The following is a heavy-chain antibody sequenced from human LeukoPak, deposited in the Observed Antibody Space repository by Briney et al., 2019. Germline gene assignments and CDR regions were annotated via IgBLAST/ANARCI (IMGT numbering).Heavy chain of an antibody. D-gene: IGHD2-2*01. V-gene: IGHV4-34*01. J-gene: IGHJ6*02. Sequence: SETLSLTCAVYGGSFSDYFWGWIRQPPGKGLEWIGEINHSGRTYYTPSLKSRVTISVDTSKTQFSLTLSSVTAADTAVYYCARDVVVVPAAIHYGMDVWGQGTSVTVSS. CDR2: INHSGRT. CDR3: ARDVVVVPAAIHYGMDV. CDR1: GGSFSDYF.